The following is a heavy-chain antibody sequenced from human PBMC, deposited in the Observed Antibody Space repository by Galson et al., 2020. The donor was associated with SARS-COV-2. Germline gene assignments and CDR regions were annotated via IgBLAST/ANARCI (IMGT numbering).Heavy chain of an antibody. CDR1: GGSISSSNW. Sequence: SETLSLTCAVSGGSISSSNWWSWVRQPPGKGLEWIGEIYHSGSTNYNPSLKSRVTISVDKSKNQFSLKLSSVTAADTAVYYCARAGRLYYDFWSGYTIDYWGQGTLVTVSS. CDR3: ARAGRLYYDFWSGYTIDY. CDR2: IYHSGST. D-gene: IGHD3-3*01. V-gene: IGHV4-4*02. J-gene: IGHJ4*02.